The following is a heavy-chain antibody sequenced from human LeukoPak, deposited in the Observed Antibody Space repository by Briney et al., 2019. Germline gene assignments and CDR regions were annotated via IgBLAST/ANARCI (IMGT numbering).Heavy chain of an antibody. D-gene: IGHD5-18*01. V-gene: IGHV3-64*01. CDR2: ISSDGGST. CDR3: ARTGYSYGDY. CDR1: GFTFSSYA. Sequence: PGGSLRLSCAASGFTFSSYAMHWVRQAPGKGLQYVSAISSDGGSTYYANSVKGRFTISRDNSKNTLYHQMGSLRAEDMAVYYCARTGYSYGDYLGQGTLVTVSS. J-gene: IGHJ4*02.